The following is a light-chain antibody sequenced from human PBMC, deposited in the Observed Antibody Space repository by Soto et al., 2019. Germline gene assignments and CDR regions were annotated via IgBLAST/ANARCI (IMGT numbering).Light chain of an antibody. CDR3: QQFDDFPLT. V-gene: IGKV1-33*01. J-gene: IGKJ4*01. CDR1: QDINNY. CDR2: DAS. Sequence: DIQMTQSPSTLSASVGDRVTITCQASQDINNYLNWYQQKPGSAPKLLIHDASTLETGVPSRFSGSGHETDFTLTIISLQPEDIATYYCQQFDDFPLTFGGGTKVDIK.